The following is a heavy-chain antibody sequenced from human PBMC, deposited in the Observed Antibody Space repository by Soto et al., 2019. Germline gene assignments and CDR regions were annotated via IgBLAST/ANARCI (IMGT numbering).Heavy chain of an antibody. J-gene: IGHJ4*02. CDR2: IYPGDSDT. V-gene: IGHV5-51*01. CDR1: GYSFTSYW. CDR3: ARTVEMATAFDY. Sequence: HGDSLKISFKGSGYSFTSYWIGWVRQMPGKGLEWMGIIYPGDSDTRYSPSFQGQVTISADKSISTAYLQWSSLKASDTAMYYCARTVEMATAFDYWGQGTLVTVSS. D-gene: IGHD5-18*01.